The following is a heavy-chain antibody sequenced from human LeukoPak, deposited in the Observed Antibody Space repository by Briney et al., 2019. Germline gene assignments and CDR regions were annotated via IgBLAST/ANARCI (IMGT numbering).Heavy chain of an antibody. D-gene: IGHD2-2*01. J-gene: IGHJ6*02. CDR2: ISWDGGST. Sequence: GGSLRLSCAASGFTFDDYTMHWVRQAPGKGLEWVSLISWDGGSTYYADSVKGRFTISRDNSKNSLYLQMNSLRTEDTALYYCAKGEGVVVVPAAMNSNYYGMDVWGQGTTVTVSS. CDR3: AKGEGVVVVPAAMNSNYYGMDV. CDR1: GFTFDDYT. V-gene: IGHV3-43*01.